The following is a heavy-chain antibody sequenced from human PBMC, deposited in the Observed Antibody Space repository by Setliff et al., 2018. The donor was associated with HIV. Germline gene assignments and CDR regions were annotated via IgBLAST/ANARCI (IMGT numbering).Heavy chain of an antibody. D-gene: IGHD3-3*01. CDR1: GGSIRSFF. CDR2: IYTSGST. J-gene: IGHJ6*03. CDR3: ARCYYNFWSGYPLDYMDV. Sequence: SETLSLTCTVSGGSIRSFFWSWIRQPPGKGLEWIGHIYTSGSTNYNPSLKSRVTMSVDTSKNQFSLKLSSVTAADTAVYYCARCYYNFWSGYPLDYMDVWGKGTTVTVSS. V-gene: IGHV4-4*08.